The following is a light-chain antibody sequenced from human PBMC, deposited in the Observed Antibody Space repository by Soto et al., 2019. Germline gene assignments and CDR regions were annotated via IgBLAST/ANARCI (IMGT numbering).Light chain of an antibody. V-gene: IGKV3-20*01. CDR3: QQCYSSAPWT. CDR1: QSVSSSY. J-gene: IGKJ1*01. Sequence: EIVLTQSPGTLSLSPGERATLSCRASQSVSSSYFAWYQQKPGQAPRLLIYGASSRATGIPDRFSGSGSGTDFILTISRLEPEDFAVYYCQQCYSSAPWTFGRGTKVEIK. CDR2: GAS.